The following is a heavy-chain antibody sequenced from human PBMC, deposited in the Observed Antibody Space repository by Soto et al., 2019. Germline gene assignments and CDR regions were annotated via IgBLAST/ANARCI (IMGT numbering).Heavy chain of an antibody. CDR2: IYYSGST. D-gene: IGHD4-17*01. Sequence: SETLSLTCTVSGGSISSGDYYWSWIRQPPGKGLEWIGYIYYSGSTYYNPSLKSRVTISVDTSKNQFSLKLSSVTAADTAVYYCARVSLDYGDYVNWFDPWGQGTLVTVSS. V-gene: IGHV4-30-4*01. J-gene: IGHJ5*02. CDR3: ARVSLDYGDYVNWFDP. CDR1: GGSISSGDYY.